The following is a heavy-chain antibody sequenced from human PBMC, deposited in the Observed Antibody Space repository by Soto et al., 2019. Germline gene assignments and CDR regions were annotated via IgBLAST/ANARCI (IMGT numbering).Heavy chain of an antibody. CDR3: ARDPVGGNWFDP. D-gene: IGHD1-26*01. CDR1: GSTFTSYG. Sequence: QVQLMQSGAEVKRPGASVKVSCKASGSTFTSYGIRWVRQAPGQGLEWMGWINPYNGNTNYAQKLQGRVTINTDTSTSIAYMELRSLRSDDTAVYYCARDPVGGNWFDPWGQGTLVTVSS. V-gene: IGHV1-18*01. CDR2: INPYNGNT. J-gene: IGHJ5*02.